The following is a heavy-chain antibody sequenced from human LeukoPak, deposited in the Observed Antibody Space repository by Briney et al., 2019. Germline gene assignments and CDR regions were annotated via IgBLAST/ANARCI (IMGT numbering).Heavy chain of an antibody. Sequence: ASVKVSCKASGYTFTSYDINWVRQATGQGLEWMGWMNPNSGNTGYAQKFQGRVTMTRNTSISTAYMELSSLRAEDTALYYCAKELYCSGGSCAAGGYYYYYYGMDVWGQGTTVTVSS. CDR2: MNPNSGNT. CDR1: GYTFTSYD. V-gene: IGHV1-8*01. CDR3: AKELYCSGGSCAAGGYYYYYYGMDV. J-gene: IGHJ6*02. D-gene: IGHD2-15*01.